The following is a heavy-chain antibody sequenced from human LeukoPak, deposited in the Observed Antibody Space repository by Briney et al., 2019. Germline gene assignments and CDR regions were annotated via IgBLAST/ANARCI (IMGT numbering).Heavy chain of an antibody. CDR1: GYTFTGYY. V-gene: IGHV1-2*02. CDR3: ARDPGGSTTYNWFDP. J-gene: IGHJ5*02. CDR2: INPNSGGT. D-gene: IGHD2-2*01. Sequence: ASAKVSCKASGYTFTGYYMHWVRQAPGQGLEWMGWINPNSGGTNYAQKFQGRVTMTRDTSISTAYMELSRLRSDDTAVYYCARDPGGSTTYNWFDPWGQGTLVTVSS.